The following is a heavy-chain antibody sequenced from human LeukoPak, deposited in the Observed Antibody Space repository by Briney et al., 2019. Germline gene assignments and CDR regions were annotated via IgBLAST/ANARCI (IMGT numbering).Heavy chain of an antibody. CDR3: ARDLAYSRLDY. Sequence: GGSLRLSCAVSGLTFSSSWMDWVRQAPGKGLEWVASINPDGNKKYSADSVKGRFTISRDNAENSLHLQMNSLRVEDTAFYYCARDLAYSRLDYWGQGMLVAVSS. D-gene: IGHD5-18*01. CDR1: GLTFSSSW. CDR2: INPDGNKK. J-gene: IGHJ4*02. V-gene: IGHV3-7*01.